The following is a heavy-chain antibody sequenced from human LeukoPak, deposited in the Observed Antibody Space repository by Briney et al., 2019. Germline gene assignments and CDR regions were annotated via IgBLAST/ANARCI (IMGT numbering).Heavy chain of an antibody. CDR2: ISYEGSGK. V-gene: IGHV3-30*03. CDR1: GFTFNLYT. CDR3: ASSYYDILTGPTELNY. Sequence: GGSLRLSCAVSGFTFNLYTLHWVRQAPGKGLEWVALISYEGSGKFYADSVQGRFTISRDNSKTTLYLQMDSLRPDDTAVYYCASSYYDILTGPTELNYWGQGALVIVSS. D-gene: IGHD3-9*01. J-gene: IGHJ4*01.